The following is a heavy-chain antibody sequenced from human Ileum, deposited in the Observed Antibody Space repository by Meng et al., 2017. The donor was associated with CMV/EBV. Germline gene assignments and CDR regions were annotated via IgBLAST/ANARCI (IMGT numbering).Heavy chain of an antibody. CDR3: AKIMRSSYARGAFDV. D-gene: IGHD3-16*01. V-gene: IGHV3-23*01. CDR2: ISADGVST. J-gene: IGHJ3*01. Sequence: GESLKISCVGSGFSFSDYSMHWVRQGPRKGLEWVSSISADGVSTYYRDSVRGRFTISRDNSRDTLHLQMDDLGPEDTAIYFCAKIMRSSYARGAFDVWGQGSLVTVSS. CDR1: GFSFSDYS.